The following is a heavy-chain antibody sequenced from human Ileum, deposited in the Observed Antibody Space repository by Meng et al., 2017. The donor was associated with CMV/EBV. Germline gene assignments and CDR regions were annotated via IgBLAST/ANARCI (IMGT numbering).Heavy chain of an antibody. J-gene: IGHJ4*02. D-gene: IGHD3-10*01. Sequence: GESLKISCTASGFSLSTYCMHWVRQAPGEGLLWVSHIKWDGIFTTYTDSVKGRFTISRDVAKNTFYLQMNNMRVQDTAVYFCARGGSSRGGSKGLDYWGQGTRVTVSS. CDR2: IKWDGIFT. CDR3: ARGGSSRGGSKGLDY. CDR1: GFSLSTYC. V-gene: IGHV3-74*03.